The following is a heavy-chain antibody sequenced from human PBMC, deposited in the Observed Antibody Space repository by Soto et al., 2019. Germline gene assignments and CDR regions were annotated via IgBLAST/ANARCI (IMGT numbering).Heavy chain of an antibody. V-gene: IGHV3-48*03. Sequence: GGSLRLSCAASGFTFRSYEMNWFRQAPGKGLEWLSYISKSGSTKYYADSVKGRFTISRDNARNSLYLQMTSLRAEDTAVYYCARVQDYDILSGSHGYGMDVWDPGTTVTVSS. CDR1: GFTFRSYE. CDR3: ARVQDYDILSGSHGYGMDV. J-gene: IGHJ6*02. CDR2: ISKSGSTK. D-gene: IGHD3-9*01.